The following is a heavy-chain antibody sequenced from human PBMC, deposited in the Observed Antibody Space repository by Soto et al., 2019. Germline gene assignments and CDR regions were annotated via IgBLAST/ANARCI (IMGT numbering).Heavy chain of an antibody. CDR1: GGSISSGGYY. CDR2: IYYSGST. CDR3: ARRYGGNFDY. V-gene: IGHV4-31*03. D-gene: IGHD2-15*01. Sequence: QVQLQESGPGLVKPSQTLSLTCTVSGGSISSGGYYWSWIRQHPGKGLEWIGYIYYSGSTYYNPSRXGGVXIXLDTSKNQFSLKLSSVTAADTAVYYCARRYGGNFDYWGQGTLVTVSS. J-gene: IGHJ4*02.